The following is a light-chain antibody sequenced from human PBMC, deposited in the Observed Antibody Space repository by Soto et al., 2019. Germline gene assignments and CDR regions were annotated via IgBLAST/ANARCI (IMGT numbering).Light chain of an antibody. CDR1: SSNIGAGYD. Sequence: QSVLTQPPSVSGAPGQRVTISCTGSSSNIGAGYDVHWYQQLPGTAPKLLIYGNSNRPSGVPDRFSGSKSGTSASLAITGLQAEAAADYYCQSYDSSLSGPVVFGGGTKVTVL. V-gene: IGLV1-40*01. J-gene: IGLJ2*01. CDR3: QSYDSSLSGPVV. CDR2: GNS.